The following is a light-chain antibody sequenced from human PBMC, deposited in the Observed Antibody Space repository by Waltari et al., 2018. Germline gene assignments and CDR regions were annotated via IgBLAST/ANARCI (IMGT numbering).Light chain of an antibody. V-gene: IGKV3-15*01. Sequence: EIVMTHSPATLSASPGERATLSCRARQSVTSNLAWYQSDPGQAPRLLIYDASTRATDIPARFSGSGSGTEFTLTISSLQSEDFAVYYCQQYHNWPLTFAGGTKVEIK. CDR3: QQYHNWPLT. J-gene: IGKJ4*01. CDR2: DAS. CDR1: QSVTSN.